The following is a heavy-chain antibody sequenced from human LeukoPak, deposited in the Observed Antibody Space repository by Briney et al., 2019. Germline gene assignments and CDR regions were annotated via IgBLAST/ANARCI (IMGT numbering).Heavy chain of an antibody. D-gene: IGHD3-9*01. V-gene: IGHV4-4*09. CDR1: GVSITSYK. J-gene: IGHJ4*02. CDR3: ATSYDNKIVPYDC. Sequence: SETLSLTCTVSGVSITSYKWSWLRQSPGKGLEWMGFISTSGRTDYTPSLKSRVSMSVDTSKSQVSLRLSSVTAEDTAVYYCATSYDNKIVPYDCWGQGILVTVSS. CDR2: ISTSGRT.